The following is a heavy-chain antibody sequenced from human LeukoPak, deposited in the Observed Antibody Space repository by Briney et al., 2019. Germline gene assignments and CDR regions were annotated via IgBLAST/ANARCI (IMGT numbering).Heavy chain of an antibody. CDR3: ARGEYDSSGYYDY. CDR1: GGSISSYY. D-gene: IGHD3-22*01. J-gene: IGHJ4*02. V-gene: IGHV4-59*01. CDR2: IYYSGST. Sequence: PSETLSLTCTVSGGSISSYYWSWIRQPPGKGLEWIGYIYYSGSTNYSPSLKSRVTISVDTSKNQFSLKLSSVTAADTAVYYCARGEYDSSGYYDYWGQGTLVTVSS.